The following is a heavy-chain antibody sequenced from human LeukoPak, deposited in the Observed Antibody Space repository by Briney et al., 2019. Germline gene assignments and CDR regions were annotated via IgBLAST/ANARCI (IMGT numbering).Heavy chain of an antibody. J-gene: IGHJ4*02. Sequence: SVKVSCKASGGTFSSYAISWVRQAPGQGLEWMGGIIPIFGTANYAQKFQGRVTITTDESTSTAYMELSSLRSEDTAVHYCARDRGYSYGYSLNDFDYWGQGTLVTVSS. D-gene: IGHD5-18*01. V-gene: IGHV1-69*05. CDR3: ARDRGYSYGYSLNDFDY. CDR2: IIPIFGTA. CDR1: GGTFSSYA.